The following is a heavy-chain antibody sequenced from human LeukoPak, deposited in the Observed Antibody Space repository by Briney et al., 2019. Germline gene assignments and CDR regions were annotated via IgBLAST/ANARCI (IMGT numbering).Heavy chain of an antibody. CDR1: GDSITSGRYY. D-gene: IGHD3-10*01. CDR3: AREPLLWFGELLSVAFDI. J-gene: IGHJ3*02. V-gene: IGHV4-61*02. Sequence: PSQTLSLTCTVSGDSITSGRYYWSWIRQPAGKGLEWIGRIYTSGSTNCNPSLKSRVTMSVDTSKNQFSLKLSSVTAADTAVYYCAREPLLWFGELLSVAFDIWGQGTMVTVSS. CDR2: IYTSGST.